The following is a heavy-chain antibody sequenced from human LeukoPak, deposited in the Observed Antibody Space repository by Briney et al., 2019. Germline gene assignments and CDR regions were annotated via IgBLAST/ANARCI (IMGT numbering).Heavy chain of an antibody. CDR3: AKDMSGWYSHEPYYYYYGMDV. CDR1: GFTFDDYA. J-gene: IGHJ6*02. Sequence: GRSLRLSCAASGFTFDDYAMHWVRQAPGKGLEWVSGISWNSGSIGYADSVKGRFTISRDNAKNSLYLQMNSRRAEDTALYYCAKDMSGWYSHEPYYYYYGMDVWGQGTTVTVSS. V-gene: IGHV3-9*01. D-gene: IGHD6-19*01. CDR2: ISWNSGSI.